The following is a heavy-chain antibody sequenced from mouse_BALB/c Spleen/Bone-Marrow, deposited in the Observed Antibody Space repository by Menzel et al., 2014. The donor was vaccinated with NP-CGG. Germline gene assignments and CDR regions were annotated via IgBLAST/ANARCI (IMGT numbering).Heavy chain of an antibody. CDR3: ARRGDGYYAWFAY. V-gene: IGHV14-3*02. D-gene: IGHD2-3*01. CDR2: IDPANGNT. CDR1: GFNIKDTY. J-gene: IGHJ3*01. Sequence: VQLKESGAELVKPGASVKLSCTASGFNIKDTYMHWVKQRPEQGLEWIGRIDPANGNTKYDPKFQGEATITADTSSNTAYLQLSSLTSEDTAVYYCARRGDGYYAWFAYWGQGTLVTVSA.